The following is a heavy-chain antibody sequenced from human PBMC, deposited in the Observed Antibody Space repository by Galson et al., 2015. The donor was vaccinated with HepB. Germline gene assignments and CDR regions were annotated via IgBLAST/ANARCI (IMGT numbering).Heavy chain of an antibody. V-gene: IGHV3-66*02. J-gene: IGHJ4*02. CDR3: ARGIAVPGNLGGDY. CDR2: IYSGGST. CDR1: GFTVSSNY. Sequence: SLRLSCAASGFTVSSNYMIWARQAPGKGLEWVSIIYSGGSTYYADPVKGRFTISRDNSKNTLYLQMNRLRAEDTAVYYCARGIAVPGNLGGDYWGQGSLVTVSS. D-gene: IGHD6-19*01.